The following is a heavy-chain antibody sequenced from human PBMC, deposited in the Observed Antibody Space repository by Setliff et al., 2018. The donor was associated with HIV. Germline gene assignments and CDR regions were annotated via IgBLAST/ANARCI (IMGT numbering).Heavy chain of an antibody. CDR2: ISRGGRTK. CDR3: AREPHELRYFDWLLYPAYYYYGMDV. CDR1: GFTFSDYY. V-gene: IGHV3-11*04. J-gene: IGHJ6*02. D-gene: IGHD3-9*01. Sequence: GGSLRLSCAASGFTFSDYYMSWIRQAPGKGLEWISYISRGGRTKYYADSVKGRFTISRDNAKNSLYLQMNSLRAEDTAVYYCAREPHELRYFDWLLYPAYYYYGMDVWGQGTTVTVSS.